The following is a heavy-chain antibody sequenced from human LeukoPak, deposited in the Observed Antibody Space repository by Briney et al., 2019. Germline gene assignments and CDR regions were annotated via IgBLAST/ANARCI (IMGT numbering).Heavy chain of an antibody. Sequence: GGSLGLSCAASGFTFSSYGMHWVRQAPGKGLEWVAVIWYDGSNKYYADSVKGRFTISRDNSKNTLYLQMNSLRAEDTAVYYCARAKAILSPFDYWGQGTLVTVSS. CDR3: ARAKAILSPFDY. D-gene: IGHD2-2*01. J-gene: IGHJ4*02. CDR1: GFTFSSYG. V-gene: IGHV3-33*01. CDR2: IWYDGSNK.